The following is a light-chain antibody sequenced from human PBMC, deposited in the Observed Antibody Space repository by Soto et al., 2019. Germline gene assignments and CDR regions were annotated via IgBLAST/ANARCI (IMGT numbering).Light chain of an antibody. CDR3: QQYNGYWT. Sequence: DIQMTQSPSTLSASVGDRVTITCRASQSISDSLAWYQQKPGKAPKLLIYEGSNLKSGVPSRFSGSGSGTEYTLTISSLQPDDFASYYCQQYNGYWTFGQGTKVEIK. CDR1: QSISDS. J-gene: IGKJ1*01. CDR2: EGS. V-gene: IGKV1-5*03.